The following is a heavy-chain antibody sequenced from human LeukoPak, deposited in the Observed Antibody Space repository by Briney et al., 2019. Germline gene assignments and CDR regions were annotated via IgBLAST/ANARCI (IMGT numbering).Heavy chain of an antibody. V-gene: IGHV4-31*03. Sequence: SHTLSLTCTLSGGSISSGGYYWTWIRRHPGKGLQRIVYIYDSDSTYYNPSLKSRFPITVHTSKSQFSLKLSSVTAADEAVYYCARGPRGDYDYYFDYWGQGTLVTVSS. CDR2: IYDSDST. CDR1: GGSISSGGYY. J-gene: IGHJ4*02. D-gene: IGHD4-17*01. CDR3: ARGPRGDYDYYFDY.